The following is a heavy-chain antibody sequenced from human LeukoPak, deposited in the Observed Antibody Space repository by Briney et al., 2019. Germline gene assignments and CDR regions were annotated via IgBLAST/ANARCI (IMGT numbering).Heavy chain of an antibody. V-gene: IGHV3-23*01. CDR1: GFTFSRNA. CDR2: LSGSGGDT. J-gene: IGHJ4*02. D-gene: IGHD2-2*01. CDR3: AKDPYGTRYFDY. Sequence: GGSLRLSCAASGFTFSRNALSWVRQAPGKGLERVSSLSGSGGDTYYADSVKGRFTISRDNAKNMVYLQMNSLRAEDTAVYYCAKDPYGTRYFDYWGQGTLVTVSS.